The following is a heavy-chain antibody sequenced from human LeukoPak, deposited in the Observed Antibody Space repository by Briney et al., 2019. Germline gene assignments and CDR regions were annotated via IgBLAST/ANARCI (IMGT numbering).Heavy chain of an antibody. J-gene: IGHJ4*02. CDR3: ARHRVVVPAATDY. Sequence: PSETLSLTCTVSGGSISSYYWSWIRQPPGKGLEWIGYIYYSGSTNYSPSLKSRVTISVDTSKNQFSLKLSSVTAADTAVYYCARHRVVVPAATDYWGQGTLVTVSS. CDR2: IYYSGST. D-gene: IGHD2-2*01. CDR1: GGSISSYY. V-gene: IGHV4-59*08.